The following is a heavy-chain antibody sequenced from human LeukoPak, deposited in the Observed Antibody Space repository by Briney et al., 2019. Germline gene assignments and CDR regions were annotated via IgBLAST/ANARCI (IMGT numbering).Heavy chain of an antibody. CDR3: ARGGYCGGDCYFYY. CDR1: GGSISSGSYY. Sequence: SETLSLTCTDSGGSISSGSYYWSWIRQPAGKGLEWIGRIYTSGSTNYDPSLKGRVTISVDTSKNQFSLKLSSVTAADTAVYYCARGGYCGGDCYFYYWGQGTLVTVSS. J-gene: IGHJ4*02. D-gene: IGHD2-21*02. V-gene: IGHV4-61*02. CDR2: IYTSGST.